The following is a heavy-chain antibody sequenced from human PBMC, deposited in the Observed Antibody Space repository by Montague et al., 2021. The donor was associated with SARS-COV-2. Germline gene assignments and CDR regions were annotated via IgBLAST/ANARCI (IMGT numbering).Heavy chain of an antibody. V-gene: IGHV4-34*01. D-gene: IGHD3-3*01. CDR2: ISDIGST. CDR3: ARLDRDITIFGVVRGYFDL. CDR1: GGSFNGYY. J-gene: IGHJ2*01. Sequence: SETLSLTCAVYGGSFNGYYWNWIRQPPGKGLEWIGEISDIGSTTYNPSLESRLTTSVDRSKNQFSLRLTSVTAADTAVYYCARLDRDITIFGVVRGYFDLWGRGTLVTVSS.